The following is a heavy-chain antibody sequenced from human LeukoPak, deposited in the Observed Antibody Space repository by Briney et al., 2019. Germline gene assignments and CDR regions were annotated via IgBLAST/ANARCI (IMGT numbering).Heavy chain of an antibody. J-gene: IGHJ6*03. Sequence: ASVKVSCKASGYTFTGYYMHWVRQAPGQGREWMGWINPNSGGTNYAQKFQGRVTMTRDTSISTAYMELSRLRSDDTAVYYCARPHQLRYFDPFYMDVWGKGTTVTVSS. D-gene: IGHD3-9*01. CDR1: GYTFTGYY. CDR2: INPNSGGT. V-gene: IGHV1-2*02. CDR3: ARPHQLRYFDPFYMDV.